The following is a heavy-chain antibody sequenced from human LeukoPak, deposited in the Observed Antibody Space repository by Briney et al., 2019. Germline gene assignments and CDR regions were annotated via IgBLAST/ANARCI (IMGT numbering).Heavy chain of an antibody. V-gene: IGHV4-61*02. CDR1: GGSISSGSYY. Sequence: PSETLSLTCTVSGGSISSGSYYWSWIRQPAGEGLEWIGRIYSSGGTNYNPSLKSRVTISVHTSRNQFSLKLSSVTAADTAVYYCARGPYYYGGSAFDIWGQGTMVTVSS. J-gene: IGHJ3*02. CDR3: ARGPYYYGGSAFDI. D-gene: IGHD3-10*01. CDR2: IYSSGGT.